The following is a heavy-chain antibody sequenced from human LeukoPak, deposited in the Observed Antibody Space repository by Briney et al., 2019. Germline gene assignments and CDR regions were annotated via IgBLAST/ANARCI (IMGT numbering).Heavy chain of an antibody. V-gene: IGHV3-23*01. CDR1: GFTLSSYA. Sequence: WGSLRLSCAASGFTLSSYAMSWVRQAPGKGLEWVSAISVSGNTYHADSVKGRFTISRDSSKNTLYLQMNRLRAEDAAVYYCAKVPKLPSISMIRGVRVPYYMDVWGKGTTVTISS. J-gene: IGHJ6*03. CDR3: AKVPKLPSISMIRGVRVPYYMDV. D-gene: IGHD3-10*01. CDR2: ISVSGNT.